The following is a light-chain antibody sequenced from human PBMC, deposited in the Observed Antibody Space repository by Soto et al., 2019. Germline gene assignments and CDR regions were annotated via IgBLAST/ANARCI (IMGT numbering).Light chain of an antibody. CDR3: QQFGSLIT. J-gene: IGKJ4*01. CDR1: QSITNNY. Sequence: DIVLTQSPATLSLSPGERATLSCGASQSITNNYLAWYQQKPGLAPRLLIYDTSKRAIGIPDRSSGSGSGTDFTLTISRLEPEDFAVYYCQQFGSLITFGGGTKVEIK. V-gene: IGKV3D-20*01. CDR2: DTS.